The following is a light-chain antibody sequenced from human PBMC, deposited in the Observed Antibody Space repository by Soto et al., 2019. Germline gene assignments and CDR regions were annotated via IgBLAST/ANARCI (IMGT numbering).Light chain of an antibody. CDR2: DVN. V-gene: IGLV2-11*01. J-gene: IGLJ2*01. CDR3: CSQAGTAIAV. Sequence: QSALPQPRSVSGSPGQSVTISCTGTRHDVGRYDYVSWYQHHPGKAPKLLIYDVNKWPSGVPDRFSGSKSGNTASLSISGLQAGEVAEYYCCSQAGTAIAVLGGGT. CDR1: RHDVGRYDY.